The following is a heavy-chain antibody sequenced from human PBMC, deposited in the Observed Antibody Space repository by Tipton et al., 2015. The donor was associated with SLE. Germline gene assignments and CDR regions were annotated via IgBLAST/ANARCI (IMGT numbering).Heavy chain of an antibody. J-gene: IGHJ4*02. CDR3: ARVGGVIAAAGTLDY. V-gene: IGHV3-48*01. D-gene: IGHD6-13*01. Sequence: SLRLSCAASGFTFSSYSMNWVRQAPGKGLEWVSYISSSSSTIYYADSVKGRFTISRDNAKNSLYLQMNSLRAEDTAVYYCARVGGVIAAAGTLDYWGQGTLVTVSS. CDR2: ISSSSSTI. CDR1: GFTFSSYS.